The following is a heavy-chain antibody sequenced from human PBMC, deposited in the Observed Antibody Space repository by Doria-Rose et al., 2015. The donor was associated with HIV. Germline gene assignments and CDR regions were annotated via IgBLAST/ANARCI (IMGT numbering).Heavy chain of an antibody. CDR3: ARARNYGFPHFFDF. CDR1: GDSISSGDSF. J-gene: IGHJ4*02. Sequence: QVQLQESGPGLVRPSQTLSLTCTVSGDSISSGDSFWSWIRQPPGKGPEWTGYISSSGTTYYYPSLRGRLTISLDASKNQFSLNLNSVTAADTAVYYCARARNYGFPHFFDFWGQGTLATVSS. CDR2: ISSSGTT. D-gene: IGHD3-10*01. V-gene: IGHV4-30-4*01.